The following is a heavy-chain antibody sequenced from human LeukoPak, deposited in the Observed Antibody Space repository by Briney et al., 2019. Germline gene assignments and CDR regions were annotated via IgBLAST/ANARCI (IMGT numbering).Heavy chain of an antibody. CDR2: INPNSGGT. CDR1: GYTFTSYD. J-gene: IGHJ6*02. V-gene: IGHV1-2*02. CDR3: ARAWGYGDYEPDYYYYGMDV. Sequence: ASVKVSCKASGYTFTSYDINWVRQAPGQGLEWMGWINPNSGGTNYAQKFQGRVTMTRDTSISTAYMELSRLRSDDTAVYYCARAWGYGDYEPDYYYYGMDVWGQGTTVTVSS. D-gene: IGHD4-17*01.